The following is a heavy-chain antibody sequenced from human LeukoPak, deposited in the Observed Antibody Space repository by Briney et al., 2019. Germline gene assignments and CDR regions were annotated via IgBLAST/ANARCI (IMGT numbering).Heavy chain of an antibody. D-gene: IGHD1-26*01. Sequence: GASVKVSCKASGYSFTGYYIHWVRQAPGQGLEWMAWINPNSGDTNYAQKFQGSVTMTRDTSISTVYMELSRLRSDDTAVYYCARASGSYWWFDSWGQGTLVTVSS. J-gene: IGHJ5*01. CDR1: GYSFTGYY. V-gene: IGHV1-2*02. CDR2: INPNSGDT. CDR3: ARASGSYWWFDS.